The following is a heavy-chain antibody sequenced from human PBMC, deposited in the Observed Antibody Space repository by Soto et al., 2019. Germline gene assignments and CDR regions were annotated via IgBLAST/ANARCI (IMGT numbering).Heavy chain of an antibody. CDR1: GGSFSGYY. CDR3: ARVSIAAAGDFDY. Sequence: SSETLSLTCAVYGGSFSGYYWSWIRQPPGKGLEWIGEINHSGSTNYNPSIKSRVNISEDTSKNQFSLKLSSVTAADTAVYYCARVSIAAAGDFDYWGQGTLVT. V-gene: IGHV4-34*01. D-gene: IGHD6-13*01. CDR2: INHSGST. J-gene: IGHJ4*02.